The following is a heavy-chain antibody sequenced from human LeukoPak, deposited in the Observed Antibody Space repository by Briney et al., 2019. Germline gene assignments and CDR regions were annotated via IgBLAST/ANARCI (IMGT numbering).Heavy chain of an antibody. D-gene: IGHD3-22*01. CDR2: ISYDGSNK. Sequence: GGSLRLSCAASGFTFSSYGMHWVRQAPGKGLEWVAVISYDGSNKYYADSVKGRFTISRDNSKNTLYLKTNSLRAEDTAAYYCAKATLGYYYDSSGYYFDYWGQGTLVTVSS. CDR3: AKATLGYYYDSSGYYFDY. V-gene: IGHV3-30*18. J-gene: IGHJ4*02. CDR1: GFTFSSYG.